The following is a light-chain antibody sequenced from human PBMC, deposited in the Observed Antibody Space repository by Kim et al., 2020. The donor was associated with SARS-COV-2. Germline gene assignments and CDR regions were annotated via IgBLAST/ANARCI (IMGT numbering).Light chain of an antibody. CDR2: GAS. CDR3: QQDYNLPRT. Sequence: PGERVTLSCRASQSVRSSYLTWYQQKPGQAPRLLIYGASTRATSIPARFSGSGSGTDFTLTISSLQPEDFAVYYCQQDYNLPRTFGQGTKVDIK. CDR1: QSVRSSY. V-gene: IGKV3D-7*01. J-gene: IGKJ1*01.